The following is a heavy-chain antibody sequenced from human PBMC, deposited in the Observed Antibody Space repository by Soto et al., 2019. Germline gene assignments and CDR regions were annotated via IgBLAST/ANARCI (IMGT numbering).Heavy chain of an antibody. CDR1: GGTFSSYA. CDR2: IIPIFGTA. V-gene: IGHV1-69*13. CDR3: ARSTYSSSWDSIRIYYYCGMDV. D-gene: IGHD6-13*01. Sequence: ASVKVSCKASGGTFSSYAISWVRQAPGQGLEWMGGIIPIFGTANYAQKFQGRVTITADESTSTAYMELSSLRSEDTAVYYCARSTYSSSWDSIRIYYYCGMDVWGQGTTVTVSS. J-gene: IGHJ6*02.